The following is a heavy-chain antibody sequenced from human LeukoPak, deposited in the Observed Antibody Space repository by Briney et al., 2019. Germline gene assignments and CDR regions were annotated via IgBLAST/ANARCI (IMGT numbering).Heavy chain of an antibody. CDR1: GYTFSNFG. CDR3: AKDGTSTDDY. D-gene: IGHD2-2*01. J-gene: IGHJ4*02. V-gene: IGHV1-18*01. Sequence: ASVKVSCKASGYTFSNFGISWVRQAPGQGLEWMGWISGNNDNPNYGQKFQGRLTVTTDSSTNTAYMELRNLRSDDTAVYYCAKDGTSTDDYWGQGTLVTVSS. CDR2: ISGNNDNP.